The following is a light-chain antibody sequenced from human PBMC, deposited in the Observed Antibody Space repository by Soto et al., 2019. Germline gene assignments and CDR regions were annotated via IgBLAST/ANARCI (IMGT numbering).Light chain of an antibody. CDR1: RSDVGGYNY. J-gene: IGLJ2*01. CDR3: SSFTSGDTLGVV. V-gene: IGLV2-14*01. Sequence: QSVLTQPASVSGSPGQAITITCTGSRSDVGGYNYVSWYQQHPGKAPKLIIYEVSGRPSGVSNRFSGSKSGNTASLTISGLQAEDEADYYCSSFTSGDTLGVVFGGGTKLTVL. CDR2: EVS.